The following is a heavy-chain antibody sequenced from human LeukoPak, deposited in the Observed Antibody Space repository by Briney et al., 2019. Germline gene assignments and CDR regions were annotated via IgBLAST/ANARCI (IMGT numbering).Heavy chain of an antibody. V-gene: IGHV3-20*04. CDR3: ARAPGVRYYYYMDV. Sequence: GGSLILSCAASGFAFDDYGMTWVRQAPGKGLEWVSGVNWNGGSTGYADSVKGRFTISRDNAKNSLYLQMNSLRAEDTALYYCARAPGVRYYYYMDVWGKGTTVTVSS. D-gene: IGHD2-8*01. CDR1: GFAFDDYG. CDR2: VNWNGGST. J-gene: IGHJ6*03.